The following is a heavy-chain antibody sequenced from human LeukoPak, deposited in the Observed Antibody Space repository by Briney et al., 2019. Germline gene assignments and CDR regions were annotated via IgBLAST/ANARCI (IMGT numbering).Heavy chain of an antibody. Sequence: GGFLRLSCAASGFTFNGHWMSWVRQAPGKGLEWVATIGRDGGAKYYLDSVEGRFIISRDNAKNSLSLQMDSLRAEDTAVYYCARLLGDSTIYDCWGQGTLVTVSS. CDR2: IGRDGGAK. V-gene: IGHV3-7*01. CDR1: GFTFNGHW. CDR3: ARLLGDSTIYDC. D-gene: IGHD5/OR15-5a*01. J-gene: IGHJ4*02.